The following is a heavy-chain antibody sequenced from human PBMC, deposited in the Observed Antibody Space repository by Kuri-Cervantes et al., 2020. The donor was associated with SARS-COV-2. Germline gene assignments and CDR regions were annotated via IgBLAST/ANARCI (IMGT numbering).Heavy chain of an antibody. V-gene: IGHV4-39*01. CDR2: IYYTGNT. J-gene: IGHJ5*02. Sequence: SETLSLTCTVSGGSISSSSYYWGWIRQPPGKGLEWIGSIYYTGNTYYNPSLKSRVTISVDTSKNQFSLKLSSVTAADTAVYYCARHGDLSIFGVVTLNWFDPWGQGTLVTVSS. CDR3: ARHGDLSIFGVVTLNWFDP. CDR1: GGSISSSSYY. D-gene: IGHD3-3*01.